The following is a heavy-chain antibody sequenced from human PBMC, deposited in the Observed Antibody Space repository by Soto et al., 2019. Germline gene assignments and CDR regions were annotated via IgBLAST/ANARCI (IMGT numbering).Heavy chain of an antibody. V-gene: IGHV3-21*01. Sequence: WSLRLSCAASGFTFSSYSMNWVRQAPGKGLEWVSSISSSSSYIYYADSVKGRFTISRDNAKNSLYLQMNSLRAEDTAVYYCAKSMVRGVIIPYFQHWGQGTMVTVYS. J-gene: IGHJ1*01. CDR2: ISSSSSYI. CDR3: AKSMVRGVIIPYFQH. D-gene: IGHD3-10*01. CDR1: GFTFSSYS.